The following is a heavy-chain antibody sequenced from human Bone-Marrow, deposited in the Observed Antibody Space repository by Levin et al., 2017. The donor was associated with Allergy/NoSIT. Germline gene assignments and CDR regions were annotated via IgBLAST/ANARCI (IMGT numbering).Heavy chain of an antibody. CDR2: IYYSGST. CDR1: GGSISTYY. Sequence: SETLSLTCTVSGGSISTYYWSWIRQPPEKRLEWIGYIYYSGSTKYNPSLKSRVTLLVDTSKNLFSLKLSSETSADSAVYFCARAIPSGGNSYYYYYMDVWGKGTTVTVSS. D-gene: IGHD4-23*01. V-gene: IGHV4-59*01. J-gene: IGHJ6*03. CDR3: ARAIPSGGNSYYYYYMDV.